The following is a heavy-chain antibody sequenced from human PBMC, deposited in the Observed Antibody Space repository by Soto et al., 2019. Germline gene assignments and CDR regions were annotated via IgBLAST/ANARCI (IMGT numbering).Heavy chain of an antibody. D-gene: IGHD1-1*01. V-gene: IGHV3-30-3*01. Sequence: PVGSLRLSCVASGFTFSSYAMHWVRQAPGKGLEWVAVISYDGSNKYYADSVKGRFTISRDNSKNTLYLQMNSLRAEDTAVYYCASEQLAVLRGVLDYWGQGTLVTVSS. CDR3: ASEQLAVLRGVLDY. CDR2: ISYDGSNK. CDR1: GFTFSSYA. J-gene: IGHJ4*02.